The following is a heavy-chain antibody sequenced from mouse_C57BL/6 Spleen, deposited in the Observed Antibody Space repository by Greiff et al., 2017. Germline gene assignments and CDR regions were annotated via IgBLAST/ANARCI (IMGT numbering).Heavy chain of an antibody. J-gene: IGHJ1*03. V-gene: IGHV1-59*01. CDR2: IDPSDSYT. Sequence: QVQLQQSGAELVRPGTSVKLSCKASGYTFTSYWMHWVKQRPGQGLEWIGVIDPSDSYTNYNQKFKGKATLTVDTSSSTAYMQLSSLTSEDSAVYYCARSDLRRYFDVWGTGTTVTVSS. CDR3: ARSDLRRYFDV. CDR1: GYTFTSYW.